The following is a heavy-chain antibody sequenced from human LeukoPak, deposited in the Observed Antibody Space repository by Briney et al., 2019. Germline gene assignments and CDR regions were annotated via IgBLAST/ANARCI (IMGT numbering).Heavy chain of an antibody. V-gene: IGHV3-15*01. CDR1: GFTFSNAW. CDR3: TTGPTRHYTFDI. J-gene: IGHJ3*02. CDR2: IKSKTDGGTT. D-gene: IGHD1-26*01. Sequence: GGSLRLSCAASGFTFSNAWMSWVRQAPGKGLEWVGRIKSKTDGGTTDYAAPVKGRFTISRDDSKNTLYLQMNSLKTGDTAVYYCTTGPTRHYTFDIWGQGTMVTVSS.